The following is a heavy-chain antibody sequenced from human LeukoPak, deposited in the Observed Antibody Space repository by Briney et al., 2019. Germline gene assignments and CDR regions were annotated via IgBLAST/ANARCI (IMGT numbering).Heavy chain of an antibody. Sequence: ASVKVSCKVSGYTLTELSVHWVRQAPGKGLEWMGGFDPEDGETIYAQKFQGRVTMTEDTSTDTAYMELSSLRSEDTAVYYCASPDRSGGSCPWGPLSKWGQGTLVTVSS. D-gene: IGHD2-15*01. V-gene: IGHV1-24*01. J-gene: IGHJ4*02. CDR1: GYTLTELS. CDR2: FDPEDGET. CDR3: ASPDRSGGSCPWGPLSK.